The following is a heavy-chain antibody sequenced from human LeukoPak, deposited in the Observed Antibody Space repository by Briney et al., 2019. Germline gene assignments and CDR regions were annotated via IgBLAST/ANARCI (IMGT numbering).Heavy chain of an antibody. CDR1: GYTFTGYY. J-gene: IGHJ6*03. CDR2: INPNSGNT. V-gene: IGHV1-2*02. Sequence: GASVKVSCKASGYTFTGYYMHWVRQAPGQGLEWMGWINPNSGNTDYAQKFQGRVTMTRNTSISTAYMELSRLRSEDTAVYYCARGGGVTGYYYYYMDVWGKGTTVTISS. D-gene: IGHD3-16*01. CDR3: ARGGGVTGYYYYYMDV.